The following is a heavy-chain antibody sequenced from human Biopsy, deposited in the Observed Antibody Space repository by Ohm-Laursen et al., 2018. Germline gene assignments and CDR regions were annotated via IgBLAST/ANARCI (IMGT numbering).Heavy chain of an antibody. J-gene: IGHJ4*02. D-gene: IGHD1-1*01. V-gene: IGHV1-24*01. CDR1: GYTLTELS. CDR2: FAPENGKT. Sequence: VASVKVSCKVSGYTLTELSMHWVRQAPGKGLEWMGGFAPENGKTVYAQNFQARVSMTGDTSTDTAYMELRSLRSEDTAVYYCAADINVWNVNYWGQGTQVTVSS. CDR3: AADINVWNVNY.